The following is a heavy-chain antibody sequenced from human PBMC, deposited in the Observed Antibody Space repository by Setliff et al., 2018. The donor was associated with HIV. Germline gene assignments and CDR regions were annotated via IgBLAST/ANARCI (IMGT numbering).Heavy chain of an antibody. J-gene: IGHJ4*02. CDR2: LYYDGNT. CDR1: GYSISSGYY. V-gene: IGHV4-38-2*02. D-gene: IGHD4-17*01. Sequence: SETLSLTCTVSGYSISSGYYWGWIRQSPGKGLEWIGTLYYDGNTYYNPSLKSRVTMSVDTSKNQFSLNLRSVTAADTAVYYCARDPPGYGDSKDYWGQGKLVTVSS. CDR3: ARDPPGYGDSKDY.